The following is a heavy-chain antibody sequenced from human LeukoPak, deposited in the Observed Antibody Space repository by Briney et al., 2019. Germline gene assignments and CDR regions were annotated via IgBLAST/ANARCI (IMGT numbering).Heavy chain of an antibody. J-gene: IGHJ4*02. CDR2: IKQDGSEK. CDR1: GFTFSSYW. CDR3: ARDHRIVGAPMGY. V-gene: IGHV3-7*03. Sequence: GGSLRLSCAASGFTFSSYWMSWVRQAPGKGLEWVANIKQDGSEKYYADSVKGRFTISRDNAKNSLYLQMNSLRAEDTAVYYCARDHRIVGAPMGYWGQGTLVTVSS. D-gene: IGHD1-26*01.